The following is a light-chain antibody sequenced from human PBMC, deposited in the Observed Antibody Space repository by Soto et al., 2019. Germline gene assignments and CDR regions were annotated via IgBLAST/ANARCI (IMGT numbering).Light chain of an antibody. CDR2: DVS. CDR1: SSDIGGYNY. CDR3: SSYTSSSTLVV. V-gene: IGLV2-14*01. J-gene: IGLJ2*01. Sequence: QSALTQPASVSGSPGQSITISCTGTSSDIGGYNYVSWYQQYPGKAPKVMIYDVSNRPSGVSNRFSGSKSGNTASLTISGLQAEDEADYYCSSYTSSSTLVVFGGGTKLTAL.